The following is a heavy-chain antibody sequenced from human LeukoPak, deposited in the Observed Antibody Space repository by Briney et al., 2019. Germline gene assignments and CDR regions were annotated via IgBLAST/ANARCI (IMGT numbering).Heavy chain of an antibody. V-gene: IGHV3-30*02. D-gene: IGHD1-26*01. CDR3: ASPRGVGATSRAFDI. Sequence: GGSLRLSCAASGFTFSSYGMHWVRQAPGKGLEWVAFIRYDGSNKYYADSVKGRFTISRDNSKNTLYLQMNSLRAEDTAVYYCASPRGVGATSRAFDIWGQGTMVTVSS. CDR2: IRYDGSNK. CDR1: GFTFSSYG. J-gene: IGHJ3*02.